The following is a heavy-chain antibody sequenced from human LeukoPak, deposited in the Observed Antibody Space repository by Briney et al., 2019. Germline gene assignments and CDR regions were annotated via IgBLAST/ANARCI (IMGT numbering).Heavy chain of an antibody. J-gene: IGHJ6*02. CDR2: INPSGGST. Sequence: ASVKVSCTASGYTFTSYYMHWVRQAPGQGLEWMGIINPSGGSTSYAQKFQGRVTMTRDTSTSTVYMELSSLRSEDTAVYYCARDPYSSSWYSYYYYGMDVWGQGTTVTVSS. D-gene: IGHD6-13*01. V-gene: IGHV1-46*01. CDR1: GYTFTSYY. CDR3: ARDPYSSSWYSYYYYGMDV.